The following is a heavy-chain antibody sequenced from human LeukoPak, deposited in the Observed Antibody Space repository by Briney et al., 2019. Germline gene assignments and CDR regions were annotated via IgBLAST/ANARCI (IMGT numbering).Heavy chain of an antibody. D-gene: IGHD3-22*01. CDR3: AKDMGYYYDSSNLDY. Sequence: GGSLRLSCAASGFTFSNYWMHWVRQAPGKGLVWVSRINSDGSSRNYADSVKGRFTISRDNAKNSLYLQMNSLRAEDTALYYCAKDMGYYYDSSNLDYWGQGTLVTVSS. J-gene: IGHJ4*02. CDR2: INSDGSSR. CDR1: GFTFSNYW. V-gene: IGHV3-74*01.